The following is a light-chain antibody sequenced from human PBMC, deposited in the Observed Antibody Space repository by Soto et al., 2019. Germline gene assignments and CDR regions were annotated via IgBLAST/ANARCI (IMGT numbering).Light chain of an antibody. J-gene: IGLJ2*01. Sequence: QSVLTQPASVSGSPGQSITISCTGTSSDVGSYNLVSWFQHHPGNPGKAPKLMIYGGKAPKLVIYEGSKRPSGVSNRFSGSKSGNTASLTISGLQAEDEADYYCSSYTSSSHVVFGGGTKLTVL. CDR3: SSYTSSSHVV. CDR2: EGS. V-gene: IGLV2-14*02. CDR1: SSDVGSYNL.